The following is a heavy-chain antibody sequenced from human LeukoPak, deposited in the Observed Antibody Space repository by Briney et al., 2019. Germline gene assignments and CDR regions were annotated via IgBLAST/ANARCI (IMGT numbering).Heavy chain of an antibody. J-gene: IGHJ6*02. CDR2: ISSSSSTI. D-gene: IGHD1-26*01. CDR1: EFTFSSYS. CDR3: ARGYSGSSYYYYGMDV. Sequence: GGSLRLSCVASEFTFSSYSMNWVRQAPGKGLEWVSYISSSSSTIDYADSVKGRFTISRDNAKNSLYLQMNSLRDGDTAVYYRARGYSGSSYYYYGMDVWGQGTTVTVSS. V-gene: IGHV3-48*02.